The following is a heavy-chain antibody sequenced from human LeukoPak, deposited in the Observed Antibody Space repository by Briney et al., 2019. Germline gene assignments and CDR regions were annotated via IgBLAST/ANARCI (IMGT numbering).Heavy chain of an antibody. V-gene: IGHV3-48*01. CDR1: GFTFSSYS. CDR2: ISSGSGTI. CDR3: ARGRNYYYMDV. J-gene: IGHJ6*03. Sequence: GGSLRLSCKASGFTFSSYSMSWVRQAPGKGLEWVSYISSGSGTIYYADSVKGRFTISRDNAKNSLYLQMNSLRAEDTAVYYCARGRNYYYMDVWGKGTTVTVSS.